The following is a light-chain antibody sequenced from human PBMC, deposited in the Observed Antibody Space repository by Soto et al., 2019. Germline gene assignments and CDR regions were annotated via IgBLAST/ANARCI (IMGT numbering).Light chain of an antibody. Sequence: EIVLTQSPGTLSLSPGERATLSCRASQSVSSSYLAWYQQKPGQAPRLLIYGASSRATGIPDRFSGSGSGTDFTITISRLEHEDFAVYYCHQYGSSPYTFGQGTKLEIK. CDR1: QSVSSSY. CDR2: GAS. V-gene: IGKV3-20*01. CDR3: HQYGSSPYT. J-gene: IGKJ2*01.